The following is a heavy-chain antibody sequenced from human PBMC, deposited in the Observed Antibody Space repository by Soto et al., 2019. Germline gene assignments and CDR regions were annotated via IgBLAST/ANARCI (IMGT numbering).Heavy chain of an antibody. Sequence: GGSLRLSCAALGLTVRGKKYITWVRQAPGKGLEWVSALYDVDGTYYADSAKGRFTISRDNSNNIIYLQMNSLGPDDTAVYYCASWLEREHAYDIWGLGTMVTVSS. CDR3: ASWLEREHAYDI. J-gene: IGHJ3*02. CDR1: GLTVRGKKY. D-gene: IGHD1-1*01. V-gene: IGHV3-53*01. CDR2: LYDVDGT.